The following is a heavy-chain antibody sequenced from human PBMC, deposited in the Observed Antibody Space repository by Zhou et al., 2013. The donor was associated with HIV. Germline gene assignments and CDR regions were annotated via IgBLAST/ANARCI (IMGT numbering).Heavy chain of an antibody. D-gene: IGHD2-2*01. CDR1: GDTFNSYG. CDR2: IIPIFGQI. J-gene: IGHJ6*03. Sequence: QVQVVQSGAEVKKPGSSVKVSCKASGDTFNSYGISWVRQAPGQGLEWIGKIIPIFGQIKFAQKFQGRVTITADESTSTAYMELSSLRSEDTAVYYCARARTTLHYYYYYMDVWGKGTTVTVSS. V-gene: IGHV1-69*13. CDR3: ARARTTLHYYYYYMDV.